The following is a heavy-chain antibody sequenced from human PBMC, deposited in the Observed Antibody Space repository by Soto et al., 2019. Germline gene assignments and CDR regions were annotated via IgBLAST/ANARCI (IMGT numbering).Heavy chain of an antibody. CDR1: GGSISSYY. CDR2: IFYSGST. J-gene: IGHJ6*02. CDR3: ARDLWGYCGTDCYPLDV. V-gene: IGHV4-59*01. Sequence: TSETLSLTCTVSGGSISSYYWSWIRQPPGKGLEWIGFIFYSGSTSYNPSLKSRVTISIDTSEYQFSLKLNSVTAADTSVYYCARDLWGYCGTDCYPLDVWGQGTTVTVSS. D-gene: IGHD2-21*02.